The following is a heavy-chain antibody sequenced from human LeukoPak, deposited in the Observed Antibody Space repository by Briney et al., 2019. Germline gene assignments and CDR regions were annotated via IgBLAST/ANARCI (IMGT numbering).Heavy chain of an antibody. CDR2: IYSGGST. Sequence: GGSLRLSCAASGFTFSSYNMNWVRQAPGKGLEWVSVIYSGGSTYYADSVKGRFTISRDNSKNTPYLQMNSLRAEDTAVYYCAREELWSYYFDYWGQGTLVTVSS. CDR1: GFTFSSYN. D-gene: IGHD2-21*01. J-gene: IGHJ4*02. CDR3: AREELWSYYFDY. V-gene: IGHV3-66*02.